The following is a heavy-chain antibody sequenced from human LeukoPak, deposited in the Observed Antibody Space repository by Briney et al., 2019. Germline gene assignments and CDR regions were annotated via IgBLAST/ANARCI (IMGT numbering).Heavy chain of an antibody. CDR3: ARNVASGLDS. J-gene: IGHJ4*02. D-gene: IGHD2-21*01. CDR2: INPSGGST. CDR1: GYTFTSYY. V-gene: IGHV1-46*01. Sequence: ASVKVSCKASGYTFTSYYMHWVRQAPGQGLEWMGIINPSGGSTSYAQKFQGRVTMTRDTSTSTVYMELSRLTSEDTAVYYCARNVASGLDSWGQGTLLTVSS.